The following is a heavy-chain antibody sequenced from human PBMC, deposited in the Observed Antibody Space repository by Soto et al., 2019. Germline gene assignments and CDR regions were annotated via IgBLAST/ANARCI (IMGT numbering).Heavy chain of an antibody. CDR1: VGPISSYY. J-gene: IGHJ4*02. CDR3: ASTPFPDFWSGDGNDY. CDR2: IYYSGST. V-gene: IGHV4-59*01. Sequence: PSETLSLTCTVSVGPISSYYWSWIRQPPGKGLEWIGYIYYSGSTNYNPSLKSRVTISVDTSKNQFSLKPSSVTAADTAVYYCASTPFPDFWSGDGNDYWGQGTLVTVSS. D-gene: IGHD3-3*01.